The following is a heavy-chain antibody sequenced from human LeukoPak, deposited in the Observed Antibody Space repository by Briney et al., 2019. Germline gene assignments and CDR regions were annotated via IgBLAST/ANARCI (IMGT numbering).Heavy chain of an antibody. Sequence: GASVKVSCKVSGYTLTELSMHWVRQAPGKGLEWMGGFDPEDGETIYAQKFQGRVTMTEDTSTDTAYMELSSLRSEDTAVYYCARGEVYCDILTGYYTDWGQGTLVTVSS. CDR1: GYTLTELS. D-gene: IGHD3-9*01. V-gene: IGHV1-24*01. J-gene: IGHJ4*02. CDR3: ARGEVYCDILTGYYTD. CDR2: FDPEDGET.